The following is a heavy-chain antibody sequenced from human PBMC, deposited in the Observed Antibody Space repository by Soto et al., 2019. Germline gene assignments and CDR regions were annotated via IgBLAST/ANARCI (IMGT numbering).Heavy chain of an antibody. CDR3: ARHNYGSRSTHFDY. V-gene: IGHV4-59*08. D-gene: IGHD3-10*01. CDR1: GGSISSYY. CDR2: IYYSGST. J-gene: IGHJ4*02. Sequence: SETLSLTCTVSGGSISSYYWSWIRQPPGKGLEWIGYIYYSGSTNYNPSLKSRVTISVDTSKNQFSLKLNSMTAADTAVYYCARHNYGSRSTHFDYWGQGTLVTVSS.